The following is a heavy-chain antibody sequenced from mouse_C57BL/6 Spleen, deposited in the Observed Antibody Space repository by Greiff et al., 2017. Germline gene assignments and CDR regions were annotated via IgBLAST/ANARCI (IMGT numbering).Heavy chain of an antibody. V-gene: IGHV1-64*01. CDR3: ARWDYDVVYFDY. CDR1: GYTFTSYW. J-gene: IGHJ2*01. CDR2: IHPNSGST. D-gene: IGHD2-4*01. Sequence: VQLQQPGAELVKPGASVKLSCKASGYTFTSYWMHWVKQRPGQGLEWIGMIHPNSGSTNYNEKFKSKDTLTVDKSSSTAYMQLSSLTSEDSAVYYCARWDYDVVYFDYWGQGTTLTVSS.